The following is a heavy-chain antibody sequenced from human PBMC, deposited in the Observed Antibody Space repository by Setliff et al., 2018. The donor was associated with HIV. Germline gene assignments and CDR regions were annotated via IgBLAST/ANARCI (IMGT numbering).Heavy chain of an antibody. CDR3: ARGGRLQYFDWQSYAMDV. Sequence: GGSLRLPCAASGFTFSSYSMNWVRQAPGKGLEWVSYISSSSSTIYYADSLKGRLTISRDNGKNLLYLQMNSLRAEDTAVYYCARGGRLQYFDWQSYAMDVWGQGTTVTVSS. D-gene: IGHD3-9*01. V-gene: IGHV3-48*04. CDR1: GFTFSSYS. J-gene: IGHJ6*02. CDR2: ISSSSSTI.